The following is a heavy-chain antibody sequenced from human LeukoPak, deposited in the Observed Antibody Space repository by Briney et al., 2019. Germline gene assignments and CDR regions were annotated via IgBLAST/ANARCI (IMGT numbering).Heavy chain of an antibody. V-gene: IGHV3-64D*09. Sequence: GGSLRLSCAASGFTFSSAAMNWVRQAPGKGLEYVSVISSNGGSTYYVDSVKGRFTISRDNSKNPQYLQMSSLRAEDTAVYYCVKPLGSSSVGYWGQGTLVTVSS. CDR2: ISSNGGST. J-gene: IGHJ4*02. CDR3: VKPLGSSSVGY. D-gene: IGHD6-6*01. CDR1: GFTFSSAA.